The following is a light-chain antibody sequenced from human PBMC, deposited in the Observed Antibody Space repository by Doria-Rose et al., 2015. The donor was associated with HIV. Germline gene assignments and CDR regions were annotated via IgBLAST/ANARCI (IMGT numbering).Light chain of an antibody. J-gene: IGKJ2*01. CDR3: QQAYSFPYS. Sequence: DVQLTQSPSSLSASVGDRVTITCRASQGITSNLNWYQQEAGKAPKLLIFTATTLQSGVPSRFSGGGSGTDFTLTISSLQPEDFATYYCQQAYSFPYSFGQGTKLDIE. CDR1: QGITSN. CDR2: TAT. V-gene: IGKV1-39*01.